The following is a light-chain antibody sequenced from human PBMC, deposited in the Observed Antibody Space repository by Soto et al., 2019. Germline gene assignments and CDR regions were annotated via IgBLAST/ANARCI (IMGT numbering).Light chain of an antibody. V-gene: IGKV1-5*03. J-gene: IGKJ1*01. CDR3: QQYKDYET. Sequence: DIQITQSPSTLSSSVVERFTITCRASQSISSWLAWYQQKPGKTPKLLIYKASNLESGAPARFSGSGSGTEFTLTISSLQPDDFATYYCQQYKDYETFGQGTKVDI. CDR1: QSISSW. CDR2: KAS.